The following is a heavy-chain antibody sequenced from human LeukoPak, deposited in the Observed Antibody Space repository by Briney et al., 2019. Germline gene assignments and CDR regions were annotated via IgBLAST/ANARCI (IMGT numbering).Heavy chain of an antibody. CDR2: IRYDGSDK. D-gene: IGHD3-3*01. CDR1: GFTVSSNY. J-gene: IGHJ4*02. Sequence: GGSLRLSCAASGFTVSSNYMSWVRQAPGKGLEWVAFIRYDGSDKYYADSVKGRFTISRDNSKNTLYLQVNSLRTEDTAVYYCARALNYDFWSGYDYWGQGTLVTVSS. V-gene: IGHV3-30*02. CDR3: ARALNYDFWSGYDY.